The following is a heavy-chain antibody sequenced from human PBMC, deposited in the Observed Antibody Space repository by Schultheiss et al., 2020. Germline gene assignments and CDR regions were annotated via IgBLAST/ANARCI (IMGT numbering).Heavy chain of an antibody. CDR1: GFTFDDYA. CDR3: AKDIGYSSTYEAFDY. J-gene: IGHJ4*02. V-gene: IGHV3-9*01. CDR2: ISWNSGSI. Sequence: GGSLRLSCAASGFTFDDYAMHWVRQAPGKGLEWVSGISWNSGSIGYADSVKGRFTISRDNAKNSLYLQMNSLRAEDTALYYCAKDIGYSSTYEAFDYWGQGTLVTVSS. D-gene: IGHD6-13*01.